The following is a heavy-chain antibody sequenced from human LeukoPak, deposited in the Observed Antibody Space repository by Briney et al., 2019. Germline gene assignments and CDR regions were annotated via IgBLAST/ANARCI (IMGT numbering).Heavy chain of an antibody. J-gene: IGHJ4*02. Sequence: GGSLRLSCAASGFTVSSNYMSWVRQAPGKGLEWVSVIYSGGSTYYADSVKGRFTISRDNSKNTLYLQMNSLRAEDTAVYYCAKGRPRYNWNGALDYWGQGTLVTVSS. D-gene: IGHD1-20*01. CDR3: AKGRPRYNWNGALDY. CDR2: IYSGGST. CDR1: GFTVSSNY. V-gene: IGHV3-66*01.